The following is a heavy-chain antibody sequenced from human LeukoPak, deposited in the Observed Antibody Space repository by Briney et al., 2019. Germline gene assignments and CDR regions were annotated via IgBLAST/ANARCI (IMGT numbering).Heavy chain of an antibody. D-gene: IGHD6-13*01. V-gene: IGHV4-34*01. CDR2: INHSGST. CDR1: GGSFSGYY. Sequence: PSETLSLTCAVYGGSFSGYYWSWIRQPPGKGLEWIGEINHSGSTNYNPSLKSRVTISVDTSKNQFSLKLSSVTAADTAVYYCARLRIAAAGTRFAPGSVDYWGQGTLVTVSS. J-gene: IGHJ4*02. CDR3: ARLRIAAAGTRFAPGSVDY.